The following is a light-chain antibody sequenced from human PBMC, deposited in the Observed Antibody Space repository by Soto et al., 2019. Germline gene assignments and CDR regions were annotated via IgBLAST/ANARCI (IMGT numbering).Light chain of an antibody. CDR2: AAS. V-gene: IGKV1-27*01. CDR3: HKYNAAPFS. Sequence: DIQLTQSPPSLSASVGDRVTITCRASRAIHTFLAWYQQKPGEVPKLLVYAASTLQSGVPSRFIGSGSGTDFTLSISSLQPEDVATYYCHKYNAAPFSFGPGTKVDIK. CDR1: RAIHTF. J-gene: IGKJ3*01.